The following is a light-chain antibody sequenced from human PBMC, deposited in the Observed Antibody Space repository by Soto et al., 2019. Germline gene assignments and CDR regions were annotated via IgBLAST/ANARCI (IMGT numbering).Light chain of an antibody. CDR2: EVT. Sequence: QSALTQPASVSGSPGQSFTISCTGTSSDVGAYNYVSWYQQHPGKAPKLMIFEVTNRPSGVSNRFSGSKSGNTASLTISGLQAEDEADYYCSSFTSSTTLVFGGGTKLTVL. CDR1: SSDVGAYNY. J-gene: IGLJ2*01. V-gene: IGLV2-14*01. CDR3: SSFTSSTTLV.